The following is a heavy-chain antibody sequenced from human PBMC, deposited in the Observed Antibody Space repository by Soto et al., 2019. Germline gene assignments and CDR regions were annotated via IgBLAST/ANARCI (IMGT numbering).Heavy chain of an antibody. CDR3: AKDLRGYSYGLGAFDI. CDR1: GFTFSSYG. V-gene: IGHV3-30*18. J-gene: IGHJ3*02. D-gene: IGHD5-18*01. Sequence: QVQLVESGGGVVQPGRSLRLSCAASGFTFSSYGMHWARQAPGKGLEWVAVISYDGSNKYYADSVKGRFTISRDNSKNTLYLQMNSLRAEDTAVYYCAKDLRGYSYGLGAFDIWGQGTMVTVSS. CDR2: ISYDGSNK.